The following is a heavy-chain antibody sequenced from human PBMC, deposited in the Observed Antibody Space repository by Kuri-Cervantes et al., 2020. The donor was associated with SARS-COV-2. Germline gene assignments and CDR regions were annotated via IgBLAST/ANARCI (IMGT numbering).Heavy chain of an antibody. Sequence: GSLRLSCTVSGGSISSSSYYWGWIRQPPGKGLEWIGSIYYSGSTYYNPSLKSRVTISVDTSKNQFSLKLSSVTAADTAVYYCARHVAYYDILTAYYDAFDIWGQGTMVTVSS. CDR1: GGSISSSSYY. CDR3: ARHVAYYDILTAYYDAFDI. D-gene: IGHD3-9*01. J-gene: IGHJ3*02. CDR2: IYYSGST. V-gene: IGHV4-39*07.